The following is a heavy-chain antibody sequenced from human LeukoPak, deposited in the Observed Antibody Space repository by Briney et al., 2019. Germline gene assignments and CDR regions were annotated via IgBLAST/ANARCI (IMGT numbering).Heavy chain of an antibody. CDR3: ARVRSITMVRGAIGL. V-gene: IGHV3-30*04. Sequence: GRSLRLSCAASGFTFDDYAMHWVRQAPGKGLEWVAVISYDGSNKYYADSVKGRFTISRDNSKNTLYLQMNSLRAEDTAVYYCARVRSITMVRGAIGLWGQGTLVTVSS. J-gene: IGHJ4*02. D-gene: IGHD3-10*01. CDR1: GFTFDDYA. CDR2: ISYDGSNK.